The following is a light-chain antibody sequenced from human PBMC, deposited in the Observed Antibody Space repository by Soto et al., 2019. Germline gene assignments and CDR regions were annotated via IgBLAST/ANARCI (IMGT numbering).Light chain of an antibody. Sequence: EIVMTQSPATLSVSPGERATLSCRASQSVGSNLAWYQQKPGQAPRLLIYGASTRATGIPARFSGSGSGTEFTLTISSLQSEDFAVYYCQQYNKWPLTFGGGTKVET. CDR1: QSVGSN. CDR3: QQYNKWPLT. CDR2: GAS. J-gene: IGKJ4*01. V-gene: IGKV3-15*01.